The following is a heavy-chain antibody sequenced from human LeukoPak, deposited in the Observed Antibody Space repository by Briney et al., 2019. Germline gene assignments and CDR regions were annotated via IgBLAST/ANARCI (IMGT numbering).Heavy chain of an antibody. CDR1: GFTFSSYW. Sequence: PGGSLRLSCAASGFTFSSYWMSWVRQAPGKGLEWVANIKQDGSEKYYVDSVKGRFTISRDNAKNSLYLQMNSLRAEDTAVYYCAKDGGTGTTLYYYYMDVWGKGTTVTVSS. J-gene: IGHJ6*03. D-gene: IGHD1-7*01. CDR3: AKDGGTGTTLYYYYMDV. CDR2: IKQDGSEK. V-gene: IGHV3-7*01.